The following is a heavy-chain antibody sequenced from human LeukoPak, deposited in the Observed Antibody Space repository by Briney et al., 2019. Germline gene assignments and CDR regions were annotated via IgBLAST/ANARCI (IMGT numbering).Heavy chain of an antibody. J-gene: IGHJ4*02. D-gene: IGHD3-9*01. V-gene: IGHV1-18*04. CDR3: ARDFDWSYYFDY. CDR1: GYTFTGYY. CDR2: INPNSGNT. Sequence: GASVKVSCKASGYTFTGYYMHWVRQAPGQGLEWMGWINPNSGNTNYAQKLQGRVTMTTDTSTSTAYMELRSLRSDDTAVYYCARDFDWSYYFDYWGQGTLVTVSS.